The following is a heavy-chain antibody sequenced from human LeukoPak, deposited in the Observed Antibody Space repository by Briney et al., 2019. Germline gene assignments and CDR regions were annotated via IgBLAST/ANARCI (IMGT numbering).Heavy chain of an antibody. J-gene: IGHJ4*02. CDR1: GFTFSSYW. D-gene: IGHD3-22*01. CDR3: ARQRITMIVVVIDY. Sequence: PGGSLRLSCAASGFTFSSYWMSWIRQPPGKGLEWIGSIYYSGSTYYNPSLKSRVTISVDTSKNQFSLKLSSVTAADTAVYYCARQRITMIVVVIDYWGQGTLVTVSS. CDR2: IYYSGST. V-gene: IGHV4-39*01.